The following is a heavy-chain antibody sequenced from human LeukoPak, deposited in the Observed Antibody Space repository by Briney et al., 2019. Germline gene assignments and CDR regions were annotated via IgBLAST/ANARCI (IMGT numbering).Heavy chain of an antibody. J-gene: IGHJ4*02. CDR1: GFTFSSYW. CDR2: ISYDGSNK. Sequence: PGGSLRLSCAASGFTFSSYWMHWVRQAPGKGLEWVAVISYDGSNKYYADSVKGRFTISRDNSKGTLCLQMNSLRAEDTAVYYCAKQLGYCSDGSCYFPYWGQGTLVTVSS. V-gene: IGHV3-30*18. CDR3: AKQLGYCSDGSCYFPY. D-gene: IGHD2-15*01.